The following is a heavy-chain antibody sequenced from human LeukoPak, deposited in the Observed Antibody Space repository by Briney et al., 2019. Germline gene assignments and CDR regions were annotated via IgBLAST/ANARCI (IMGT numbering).Heavy chain of an antibody. CDR3: ARSYYYDSNGYFDY. Sequence: GASVKVSCKASGYAFTSYAMHWVRQAPGQRLEWMGWINAGTGNTEYSQTFQGRVTITRDTSASTAYMELSSLRSEDTAVYYCARSYYYDSNGYFDYWGQGTLVTVSS. CDR2: INAGTGNT. CDR1: GYAFTSYA. V-gene: IGHV1-3*01. D-gene: IGHD3-22*01. J-gene: IGHJ4*02.